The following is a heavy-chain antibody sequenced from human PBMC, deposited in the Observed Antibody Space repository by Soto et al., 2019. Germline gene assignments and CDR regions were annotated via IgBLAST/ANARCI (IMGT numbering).Heavy chain of an antibody. Sequence: ASVKVSCKASGYTFTSYHMHWVRQAPGQGLEWMGIINPSGGSTSYAQKFQGRVTMTRDTSTSTVYMELSSLRSEDTAVYYCARDYSSGYPWFDPWGQGTPVTVSS. CDR2: INPSGGST. J-gene: IGHJ5*02. CDR3: ARDYSSGYPWFDP. D-gene: IGHD6-19*01. V-gene: IGHV1-46*01. CDR1: GYTFTSYH.